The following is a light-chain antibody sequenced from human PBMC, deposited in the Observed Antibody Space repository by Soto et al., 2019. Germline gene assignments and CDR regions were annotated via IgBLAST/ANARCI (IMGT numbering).Light chain of an antibody. J-gene: IGLJ2*01. CDR1: SSDVGACNS. CDR3: SSCRGSDIV. Sequence: QSALTQPPSASGSPGQSVTISCTGTSSDVGACNSVSWYQQHPGKVPKLLISEVSKRPSGVPDRFSGSKSGNTASLTVSGLQAEDEADYYCSSCRGSDIVFGGGTKLTFL. CDR2: EVS. V-gene: IGLV2-8*01.